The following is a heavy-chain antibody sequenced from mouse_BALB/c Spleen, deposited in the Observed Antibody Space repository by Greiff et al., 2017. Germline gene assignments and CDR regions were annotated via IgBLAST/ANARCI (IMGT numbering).Heavy chain of an antibody. V-gene: IGHV5-17*02. CDR1: GFTFSSFG. CDR3: ARRTTMITTVYYAMDY. CDR2: ISSGSSTI. D-gene: IGHD2-4*01. J-gene: IGHJ4*01. Sequence: EVNVVESGGGLVQPGGSRKLSCAASGFTFSSFGMHWVRQAPEKGLEWVAYISSGSSTIYYADTVKGRFTISRDNPKNTLFLQMTSLRSEDTAMYYCARRTTMITTVYYAMDYWGQGTSVTVSS.